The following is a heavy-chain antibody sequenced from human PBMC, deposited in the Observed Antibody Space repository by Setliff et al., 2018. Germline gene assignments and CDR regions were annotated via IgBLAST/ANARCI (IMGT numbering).Heavy chain of an antibody. CDR1: GGTFSSYA. V-gene: IGHV1-69*10. CDR2: IIPILGIA. J-gene: IGHJ4*02. D-gene: IGHD3-10*01. CDR3: ARGIEPLLPVPDY. Sequence: SVKVSCKASGGTFSSYAISWVRQAPGQGLEWMGGIIPILGIANDAQKFQGRVTITAEESTSTAYMELSSLRSEDTAVYYCARGIEPLLPVPDYWGQGTLVTVSS.